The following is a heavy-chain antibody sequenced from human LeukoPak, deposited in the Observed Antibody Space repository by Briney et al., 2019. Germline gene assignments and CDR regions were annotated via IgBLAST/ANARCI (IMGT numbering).Heavy chain of an antibody. CDR3: ARDLPYGWFDY. J-gene: IGHJ4*02. Sequence: GESLRLSCAVSGFTFRSYWMTWVRQAPGKGLEWVANIKQDGSEKYYLDSVKGRFTISRDNAKNSVYLQVNSLRAEDTAVYYCARDLPYGWFDYWGQGTLVTVSS. V-gene: IGHV3-7*01. D-gene: IGHD6-19*01. CDR1: GFTFRSYW. CDR2: IKQDGSEK.